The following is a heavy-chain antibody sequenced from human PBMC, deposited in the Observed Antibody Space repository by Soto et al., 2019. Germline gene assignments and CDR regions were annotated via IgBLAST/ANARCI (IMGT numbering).Heavy chain of an antibody. CDR3: ARDFVVGGPTINYYYGMDV. V-gene: IGHV4-34*01. Sequence: SETLSLTCAVYGGSFSGYYWSWIRQPPGKGLEWIGEINHSGSTNYNPSLKSRVTISVDTSKNQFSLKLSSVTAADTAVYYCARDFVVGGPTINYYYGMDVWGQGTTVTVS. D-gene: IGHD1-26*01. CDR1: GGSFSGYY. CDR2: INHSGST. J-gene: IGHJ6*02.